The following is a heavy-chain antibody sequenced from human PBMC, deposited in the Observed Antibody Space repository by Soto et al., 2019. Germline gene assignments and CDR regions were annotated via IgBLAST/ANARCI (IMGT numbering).Heavy chain of an antibody. CDR2: IYSSGGT. D-gene: IGHD3-3*01. CDR1: GGATSGYY. Sequence: PSETLSLTCTVSGGATSGYYWTWIRQSAGKGLEWIGRIYSSGGTKYNPSLKSRVTMSLDTSKNQFSLRLSSVTTADTAVYYCARGQRFSDSFDPWGQGTLVTVSS. J-gene: IGHJ5*02. V-gene: IGHV4-4*07. CDR3: ARGQRFSDSFDP.